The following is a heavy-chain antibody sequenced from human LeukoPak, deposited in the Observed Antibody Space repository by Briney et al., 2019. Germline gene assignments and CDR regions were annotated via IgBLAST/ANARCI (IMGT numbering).Heavy chain of an antibody. J-gene: IGHJ4*02. CDR2: INYSGTT. CDR3: ARDLGDGDSYDY. Sequence: SETLSLTCIVSGGSISSSSYYWGWIRQPPGKGLEWIGTINYSGTTYNNPSLKSRVTISVDTSKNQFSLKLSSVTAADTAVYYCARDLGDGDSYDYWGQGTLVTVSS. CDR1: GGSISSSSYY. D-gene: IGHD4-17*01. V-gene: IGHV4-39*07.